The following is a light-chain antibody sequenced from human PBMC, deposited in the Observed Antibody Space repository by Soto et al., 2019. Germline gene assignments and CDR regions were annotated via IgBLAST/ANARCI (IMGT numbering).Light chain of an antibody. CDR1: SSDVGGYSY. J-gene: IGLJ1*01. V-gene: IGLV2-14*01. CDR2: EVS. CDR3: NSYTSSSTLV. Sequence: QSALTQPASVSGSPGQSITISCTGTSSDVGGYSYVSWYQQYPGKAPKLMIYEVSNRPSGVSYRFSGSKSGNTASLTISGLLAEDEADYYCNSYTSSSTLVFGTGTKVTVL.